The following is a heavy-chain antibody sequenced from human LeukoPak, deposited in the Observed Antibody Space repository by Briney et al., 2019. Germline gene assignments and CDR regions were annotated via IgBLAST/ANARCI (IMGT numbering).Heavy chain of an antibody. D-gene: IGHD2-8*01. CDR2: ISGSGGST. J-gene: IGHJ4*02. CDR1: GFTFSSYA. CDR3: AKHGYCTNGVCRYFDY. V-gene: IGHV3-23*01. Sequence: PGGSLRLSCAASGFTFSSYAMSWVRQAPGKGLEWVSAISGSGGSTYYADSVKGQFTISRDNSKNTLYLQMNSLRAEDTAVYYCAKHGYCTNGVCRYFDYWGQGTLVTVSS.